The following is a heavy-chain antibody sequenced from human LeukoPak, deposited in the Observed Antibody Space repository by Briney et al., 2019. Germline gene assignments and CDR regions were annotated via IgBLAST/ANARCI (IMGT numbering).Heavy chain of an antibody. CDR1: GFTFSSYG. D-gene: IGHD5-18*01. J-gene: IGHJ3*02. Sequence: SGGSLRLSCAASGFTFSSYGIHWVRQAPGKGLEWVAVISYDGSSKYYADSVKGRFTISRDNSKNTLYLQMNSLRAEDTAVYYCARARSSYGYGDAFDIWGQGTMVTVSS. CDR2: ISYDGSSK. V-gene: IGHV3-30*19. CDR3: ARARSSYGYGDAFDI.